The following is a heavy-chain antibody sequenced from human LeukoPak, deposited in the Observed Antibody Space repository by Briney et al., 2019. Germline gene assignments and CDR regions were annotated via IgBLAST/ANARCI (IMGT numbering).Heavy chain of an antibody. Sequence: GGSLRLSCAASGFTFSTYAMSWVRQAPGKGLEWVSTISGSGGSTSYADSVKGRFTISRDNSKNTLYLQMNSLRGEDTALYYCAQVSVATTWGYFDYRGQGSLVTVSS. D-gene: IGHD5-12*01. J-gene: IGHJ4*02. V-gene: IGHV3-23*01. CDR3: AQVSVATTWGYFDY. CDR2: ISGSGGST. CDR1: GFTFSTYA.